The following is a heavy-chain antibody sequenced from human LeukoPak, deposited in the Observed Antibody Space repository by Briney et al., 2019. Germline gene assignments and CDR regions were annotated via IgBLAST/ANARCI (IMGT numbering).Heavy chain of an antibody. J-gene: IGHJ4*02. CDR2: IYTSGST. CDR3: ARGGGATRIDY. CDR1: GDSIRSGTYY. V-gene: IGHV4-61*02. D-gene: IGHD5-12*01. Sequence: SETLSLTCSVSGDSIRSGTYYWSWIRLPAGKGLEWIGRIYTSGSTSYNPSLKSRVAISVDTSMNQFSLKFTSVTAADAAVYYCARGGGATRIDYWGQGTLVTVSS.